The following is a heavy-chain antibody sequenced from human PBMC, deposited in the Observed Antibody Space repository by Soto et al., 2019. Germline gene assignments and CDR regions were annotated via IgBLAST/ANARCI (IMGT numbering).Heavy chain of an antibody. J-gene: IGHJ3*02. CDR3: ARDPAHHYGEHGSAFDI. V-gene: IGHV1-69*01. CDR2: IIPIFGTA. D-gene: IGHD4-17*01. CDR1: GGTFSSYA. Sequence: QVQLVQSGAEVKKPGSSVKVSCKASGGTFSSYAISWVRQAPGQGLEWMGGIIPIFGTAKYAQKFQGRVTSTADESTSTAYMELSSLRSEDTAVYYCARDPAHHYGEHGSAFDIWGQGTMVTVSS.